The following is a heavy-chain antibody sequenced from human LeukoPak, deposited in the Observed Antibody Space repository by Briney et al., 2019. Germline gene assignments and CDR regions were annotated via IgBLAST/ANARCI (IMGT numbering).Heavy chain of an antibody. V-gene: IGHV4-59*01. J-gene: IGHJ5*02. CDR2: IYYSGST. CDR1: GGSISSYY. CDR3: ARGVRITIFGVVIENWFDP. D-gene: IGHD3-3*01. Sequence: PSETLSLTXTVSGGSISSYYWSWIRQPPGKGLEWIGYIYYSGSTNYNPSLKSRVTISVDTSKNQFSLKLSSVTAADTAVHYCARGVRITIFGVVIENWFDPWGQGTLVTVSS.